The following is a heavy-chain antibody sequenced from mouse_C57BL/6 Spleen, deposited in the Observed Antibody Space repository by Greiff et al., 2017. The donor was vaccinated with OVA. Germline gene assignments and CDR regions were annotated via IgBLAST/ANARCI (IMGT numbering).Heavy chain of an antibody. CDR3: ARGTAQATGYYYAMDY. V-gene: IGHV1-72*01. Sequence: VQLQQPGAELVKPGASVKLSCKASGYTFTSYWMHWVKQRPGRGLEWIGRIDPNSGGTKYNEKFKSKATLTVDKPSSTAYMQLSSLTSEDSAVYYCARGTAQATGYYYAMDYWGQGTSVTVSS. D-gene: IGHD3-2*02. J-gene: IGHJ4*01. CDR2: IDPNSGGT. CDR1: GYTFTSYW.